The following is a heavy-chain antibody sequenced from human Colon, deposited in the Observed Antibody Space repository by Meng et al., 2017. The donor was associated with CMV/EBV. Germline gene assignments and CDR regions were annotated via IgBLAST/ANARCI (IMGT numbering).Heavy chain of an antibody. CDR3: AKDLSNYASLPMDF. CDR2: ITWTSGST. V-gene: IGHV3-9*01. Sequence: SCVASGFAFSESGMHWIRQSPGKGLEWVAGITWTSGSTGYADSVRGRFTISRDNAKNSLYLQMNSLRLEDTALYYCAKDLSNYASLPMDFWGQGTPVTVSS. D-gene: IGHD4-11*01. J-gene: IGHJ4*02. CDR1: GFAFSESG.